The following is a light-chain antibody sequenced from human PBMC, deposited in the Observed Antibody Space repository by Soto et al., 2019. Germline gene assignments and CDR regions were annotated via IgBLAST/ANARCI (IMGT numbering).Light chain of an antibody. Sequence: EIVLTQSPATLSVSPGERATLSCRASQSVSSNLAWYQQKPGQAPRLLIYAASTRATGIPARFSGSGSGTEFTLIISSLQSEDFAVYYCQQYNNWPRTFGQGTKVETK. J-gene: IGKJ1*01. CDR1: QSVSSN. CDR3: QQYNNWPRT. CDR2: AAS. V-gene: IGKV3-15*01.